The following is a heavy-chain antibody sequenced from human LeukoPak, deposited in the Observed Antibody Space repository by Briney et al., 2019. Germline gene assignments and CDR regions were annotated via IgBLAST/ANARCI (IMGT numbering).Heavy chain of an antibody. CDR3: ARDGYRSYYFDY. CDR1: GGSISSYY. Sequence: SETLSLTCTVSGGSISSYYWSWIRQPPGKGLEWIGYIYYSGSTNYNPSLKSRVTISVDTSKNQFSLKLSSVTAADTAVYYCARDGYRSYYFDYWGQGTLVTVSS. V-gene: IGHV4-59*12. D-gene: IGHD5-12*01. J-gene: IGHJ4*02. CDR2: IYYSGST.